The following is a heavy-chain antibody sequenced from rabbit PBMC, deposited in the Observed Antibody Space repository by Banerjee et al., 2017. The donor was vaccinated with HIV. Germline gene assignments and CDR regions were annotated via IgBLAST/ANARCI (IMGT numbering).Heavy chain of an antibody. CDR1: GFSFSSSYW. CDR3: AGDPWSGWNL. D-gene: IGHD4-1*01. J-gene: IGHJ4*01. CDR2: IYTSSGNT. Sequence: QSLEESGGDLVKPGASLTLTCTASGFSFSSSYWICWVRQAPGKGLEWIACIYTSSGNTVYARWAKGRFTISKTSSTTVTLQMTSLTAADTATFFCAGDPWSGWNLWGPGTLVTVS. V-gene: IGHV1S40*01.